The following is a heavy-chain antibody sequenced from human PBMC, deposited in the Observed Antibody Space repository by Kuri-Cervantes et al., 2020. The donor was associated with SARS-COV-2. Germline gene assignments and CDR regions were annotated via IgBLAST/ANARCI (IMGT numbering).Heavy chain of an antibody. CDR2: INHSGST. CDR3: AGGSSSSTFRHYYYYGMDV. Sequence: SQTLSLTCAVYGGSFSGYYWSWIRQPPGKGLEWIGEINHSGSTNHNPSLKSRVTISVDTSKNQFSLKLSSVTAADTAVYYCAGGSSSSTFRHYYYYGMDVWGQGTTVTVSS. D-gene: IGHD6-6*01. V-gene: IGHV4-34*01. J-gene: IGHJ6*02. CDR1: GGSFSGYY.